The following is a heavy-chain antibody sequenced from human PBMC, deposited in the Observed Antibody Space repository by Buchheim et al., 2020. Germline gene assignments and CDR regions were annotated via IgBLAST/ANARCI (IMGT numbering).Heavy chain of an antibody. CDR2: IYYSGRT. CDR1: GGSISSGGYY. J-gene: IGHJ5*02. Sequence: QVQLQESGPGLVKPSQTLSLTCTVSGGSISSGGYYWSWIRQHPGKGLEWIGYIYYSGRTYSHPSLKSRVTISVDTSKNQFSLKLSSVTAADTAVYYCARGCLWFGDPTPSVWFDPWGQGTL. CDR3: ARGCLWFGDPTPSVWFDP. V-gene: IGHV4-31*03. D-gene: IGHD3-10*01.